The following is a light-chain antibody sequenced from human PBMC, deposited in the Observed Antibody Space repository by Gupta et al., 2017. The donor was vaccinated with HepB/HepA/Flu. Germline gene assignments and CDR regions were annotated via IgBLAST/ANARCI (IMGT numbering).Light chain of an antibody. Sequence: SSELTQDPAVSVALGQTVRITCQGDSLRSYYASWYQQKPGQAPTLVIYDKNNRRSGIPDRFSSSTSGNTAAFTITGAQAEEEADYYCNSPDNRGNHLWVFGTGTKVTVL. CDR2: DKN. J-gene: IGLJ1*01. CDR3: NSPDNRGNHLWV. CDR1: SLRSYY. V-gene: IGLV3-19*01.